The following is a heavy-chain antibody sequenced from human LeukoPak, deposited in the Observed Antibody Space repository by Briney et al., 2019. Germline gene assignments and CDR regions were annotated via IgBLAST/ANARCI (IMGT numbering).Heavy chain of an antibody. J-gene: IGHJ4*02. CDR2: IKQDGSEK. Sequence: GGSLRLSCAASGFTFSSYWMSWVRQAPGKGLEWVANIKQDGSEKYYVDSVKGRFTISRDNAKNSLYLQMNSLRAEDTAVYYCARDGYCSSTSCYKGPFDYWGQGTLVTVSS. CDR3: ARDGYCSSTSCYKGPFDY. CDR1: GFTFSSYW. D-gene: IGHD2-2*03. V-gene: IGHV3-7*01.